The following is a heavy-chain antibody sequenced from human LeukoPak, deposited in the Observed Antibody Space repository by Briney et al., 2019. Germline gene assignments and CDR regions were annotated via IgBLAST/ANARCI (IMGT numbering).Heavy chain of an antibody. CDR1: GFTFSSYG. CDR2: IWYDGSNK. J-gene: IGHJ4*02. Sequence: GGSLRLSCAASGFTFSSYGMHWVRQAPGKGLEWVAVIWYDGSNKYYADSVKGRFTIPRDNSKNTLYLQMNSLRAEDTAVYYCARGGAITIFGVVIDEIDYWGQGTLVTVSS. CDR3: ARGGAITIFGVVIDEIDY. V-gene: IGHV3-33*01. D-gene: IGHD3-3*01.